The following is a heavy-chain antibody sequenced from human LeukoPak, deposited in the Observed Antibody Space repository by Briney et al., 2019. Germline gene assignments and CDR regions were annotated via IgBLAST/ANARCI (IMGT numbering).Heavy chain of an antibody. V-gene: IGHV3-21*01. Sequence: GGSLRLSCAASGFTFSWYSMNWVRQSPGKGLEWVSSISSSSSYIYYADSVKGRFTISRDNAKNSLYLQMNSLRAEDTAVYYCARGSTYSSGWYTGFDYWGQGTLVTVSS. J-gene: IGHJ4*02. D-gene: IGHD6-19*01. CDR3: ARGSTYSSGWYTGFDY. CDR2: ISSSSSYI. CDR1: GFTFSWYS.